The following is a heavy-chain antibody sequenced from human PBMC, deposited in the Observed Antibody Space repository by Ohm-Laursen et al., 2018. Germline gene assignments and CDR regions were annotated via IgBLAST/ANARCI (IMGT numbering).Heavy chain of an antibody. CDR1: GFTFSNAW. Sequence: GSLRLSCAASGFTFSNAWMSWVRQAPGKGLEWVSVIYVGGSTYFADSVKGRFTISRDNSKNTLYLQMNSLRAEDTAVYYCASWPDFDIWGQGTMVTVSS. CDR2: IYVGGST. V-gene: IGHV3-66*01. CDR3: ASWPDFDI. D-gene: IGHD1-14*01. J-gene: IGHJ3*02.